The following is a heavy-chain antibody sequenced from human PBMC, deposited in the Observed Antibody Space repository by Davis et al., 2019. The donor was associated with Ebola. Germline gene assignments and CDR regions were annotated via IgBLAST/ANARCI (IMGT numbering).Heavy chain of an antibody. J-gene: IGHJ5*01. CDR3: AREAGATTRIYDS. CDR2: TSAYNGNT. CDR1: SYTITSYG. D-gene: IGHD1-26*01. Sequence: ASVKVSSKASSYTITSYGISWVRQAPGQGLAWMGWTSAYNGNTNYAQKLQGRVTMTTDTSRSTAYMELRSLRSDDTAVYYCAREAGATTRIYDSWGQGTLVTVSS. V-gene: IGHV1-18*01.